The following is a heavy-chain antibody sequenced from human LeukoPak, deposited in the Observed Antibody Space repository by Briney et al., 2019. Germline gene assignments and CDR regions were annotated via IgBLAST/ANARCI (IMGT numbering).Heavy chain of an antibody. CDR3: ASQYYDFWSGYPDAFDI. D-gene: IGHD3-3*01. Sequence: PSETLSLTCTVSGVSISSSSYYWGWIRQPPGKGLEWIGSIYYSGSTYYNPSLKSRVTISVDTSKNQFSLKLSSVTAADTAVYYCASQYYDFWSGYPDAFDIWGQGTMVTVSS. V-gene: IGHV4-39*01. J-gene: IGHJ3*02. CDR2: IYYSGST. CDR1: GVSISSSSYY.